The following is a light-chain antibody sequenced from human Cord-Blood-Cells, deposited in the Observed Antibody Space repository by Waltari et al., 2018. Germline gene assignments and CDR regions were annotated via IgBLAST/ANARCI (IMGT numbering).Light chain of an antibody. CDR1: QDISNY. V-gene: IGKV1-33*01. CDR2: DAS. J-gene: IGKJ4*01. CDR3: QQYDNLPLT. Sequence: DSKMTQSPSSISASVGDRVNIPCQVNQDISNYLNWYQQKPGKAPKPLIYDASNLETGVPSRFSGSGSGTDFTFTISSLQPEDIATYYCQQYDNLPLTFGGGTKVEIK.